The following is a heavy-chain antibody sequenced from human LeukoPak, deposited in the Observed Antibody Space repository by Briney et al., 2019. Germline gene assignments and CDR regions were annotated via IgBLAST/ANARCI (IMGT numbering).Heavy chain of an antibody. V-gene: IGHV4-59*08. CDR1: GAPLNNYY. D-gene: IGHD4-17*01. CDR3: AMQVGIYGDYNNWFDP. CDR2: VDYSGST. J-gene: IGHJ5*02. Sequence: PSETLSLTCTVSGAPLNNYYWNWVRQPPGKELEWIGNVDYSGSTRYNPSLKSRATMSLDSSKNQFSLRLTSVTAADMPVYYCAMQVGIYGDYNNWFDPWGQGARVTVSS.